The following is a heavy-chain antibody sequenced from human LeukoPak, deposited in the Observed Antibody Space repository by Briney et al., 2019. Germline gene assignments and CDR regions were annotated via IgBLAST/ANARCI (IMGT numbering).Heavy chain of an antibody. D-gene: IGHD5-12*01. V-gene: IGHV4-59*08. Sequence: SETLSLTCTVSGGSISSYYWSWIRQPPGKGLEWIGYIYCSGSTNYDPSLNSRVTISVDTSKNQFSLKLSSVTAADTAVYYCARQGYSAYEILDYWGQGTLVTVSS. CDR3: ARQGYSAYEILDY. J-gene: IGHJ4*02. CDR2: IYCSGST. CDR1: GGSISSYY.